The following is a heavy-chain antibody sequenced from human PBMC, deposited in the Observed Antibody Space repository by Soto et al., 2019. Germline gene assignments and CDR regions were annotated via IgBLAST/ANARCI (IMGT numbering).Heavy chain of an antibody. J-gene: IGHJ4*02. D-gene: IGHD6-13*01. Sequence: QVQLVESGGGVVQPGRSLRLSCAASGFTFSSYGMHWVRQAPGKGLEWVAVIWYDGSNKYYADSVKGRFTISRDNSKNTLYLQMNSLRAEGTAVYDCARYLLYSSSTPGYWGQGTLVTVSS. CDR3: ARYLLYSSSTPGY. CDR1: GFTFSSYG. CDR2: IWYDGSNK. V-gene: IGHV3-33*01.